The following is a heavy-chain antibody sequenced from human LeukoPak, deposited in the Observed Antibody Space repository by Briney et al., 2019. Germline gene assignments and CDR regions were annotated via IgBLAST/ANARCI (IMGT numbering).Heavy chain of an antibody. J-gene: IGHJ6*02. CDR3: ARDEGSSWPLNFYYYYYGMDV. V-gene: IGHV3-30-3*01. CDR2: ISYDGSNK. D-gene: IGHD6-13*01. CDR1: GFTFSSYA. Sequence: GGSLRLSCAASGFTFSSYAMHWVRQAPGKGLEWVAVISYDGSNKYYADSVKGRFTISRDNSKNTLYLQMNSLRAEDTAVYYCARDEGSSWPLNFYYYYYGMDVWGQGTTVTVSS.